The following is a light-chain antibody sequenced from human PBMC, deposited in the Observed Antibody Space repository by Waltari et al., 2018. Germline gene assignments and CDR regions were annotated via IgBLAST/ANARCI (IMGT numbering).Light chain of an antibody. CDR3: QSYDSSNRDVV. CDR2: EDN. V-gene: IGLV6-57*01. CDR1: SGSIASNY. J-gene: IGLJ2*01. Sequence: NFMLTQPHSVSESPGKPVPISCTRRSGSIASNYVQRYPQRPGSSPPTVIYEDNHRPSGVPDRFSGSIDSSSNSASLTIAGLKTEDEADFYCQSYDSSNRDVVFGGGTKLTVL.